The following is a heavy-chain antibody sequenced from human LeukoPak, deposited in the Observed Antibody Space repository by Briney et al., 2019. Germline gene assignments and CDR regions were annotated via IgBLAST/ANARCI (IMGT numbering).Heavy chain of an antibody. J-gene: IGHJ4*02. CDR3: ASTTVSRGFFFDY. CDR1: GFTFSSYSMN. CDR2: IYYSGST. D-gene: IGHD4-17*01. Sequence: PGGSLRLSCAASGFTFSSYSMNWVRQAPGKGLEWIGSIYYSGSTYYNPSLKSRVTISVDTSKNQFSLKLSSVTAADTAVYYCASTTVSRGFFFDYWGQGTLVTVSS. V-gene: IGHV4-59*05.